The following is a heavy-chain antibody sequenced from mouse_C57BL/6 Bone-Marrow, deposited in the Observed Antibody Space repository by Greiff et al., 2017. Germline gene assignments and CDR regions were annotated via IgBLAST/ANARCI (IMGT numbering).Heavy chain of an antibody. Sequence: VQLQQPGAELVKPGASVKLSCKASGYTFTSYWMHWVKQRPGQGLEWIGMIHPNSGSTNYNEKFKSKATLTVDNSSSTAYMQLSSLTSEDSAVYYCARGGVYYGSRYFDVWGTGTTVTVSS. CDR1: GYTFTSYW. CDR2: IHPNSGST. CDR3: ARGGVYYGSRYFDV. J-gene: IGHJ1*03. V-gene: IGHV1-64*01. D-gene: IGHD1-1*01.